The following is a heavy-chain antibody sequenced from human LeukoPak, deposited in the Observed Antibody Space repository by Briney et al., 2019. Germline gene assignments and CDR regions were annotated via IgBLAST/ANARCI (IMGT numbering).Heavy chain of an antibody. CDR3: ARGCTRGYSYGYCYYYGMDV. J-gene: IGHJ6*02. CDR2: INHSGST. CDR1: GGSFSGYY. Sequence: SETLSLTCAVYGGSFSGYYWSWIRQPPGKVLEWIGEINHSGSTNYNPSLKSRVTISVDTSKNQFSLKLSSVTAADTAVYYCARGCTRGYSYGYCYYYGMDVWGQGTTVTVSS. V-gene: IGHV4-34*01. D-gene: IGHD5-18*01.